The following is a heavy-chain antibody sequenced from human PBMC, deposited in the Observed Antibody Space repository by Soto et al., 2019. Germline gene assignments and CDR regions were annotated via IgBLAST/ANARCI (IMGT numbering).Heavy chain of an antibody. CDR3: ARENYDFWSGYYLDY. V-gene: IGHV3-74*01. D-gene: IGHD3-3*01. CDR1: GITFSTYR. CDR2: IKSDGTVT. J-gene: IGHJ4*02. Sequence: VQLVESGGGLVQPGGSLRLSCVVSGITFSTYRMHWVRQDPGKGLVWVSHIKSDGTVTHYTDSVRGRFIISRDNAKNTLFLQMNSLRAEDTAVYYCARENYDFWSGYYLDYWGQGTLVTVSS.